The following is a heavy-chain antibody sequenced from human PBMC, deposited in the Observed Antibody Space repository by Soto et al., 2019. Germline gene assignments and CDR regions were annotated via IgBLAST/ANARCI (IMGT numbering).Heavy chain of an antibody. CDR2: VDGSGYDT. CDR1: GFTFSSFA. J-gene: IGHJ4*02. D-gene: IGHD2-15*01. CDR3: AKEIMAAAYAKTSAVDH. V-gene: IGHV3-23*01. Sequence: ERPLLESGRGLVQPGGSRRLSCVASGFTFSSFAMGWVCQYPGTGLEWGAGVDGSGYDTSFAASVNGRFYVSRDNSENTLFLHMTILRAEDTARYSCAKEIMAAAYAKTSAVDHWGPGTVVSVS.